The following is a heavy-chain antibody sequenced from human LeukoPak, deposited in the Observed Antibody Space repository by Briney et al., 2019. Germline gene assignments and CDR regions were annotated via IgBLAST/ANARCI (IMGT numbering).Heavy chain of an antibody. CDR1: GGSISSSSYY. V-gene: IGHV4-39*07. CDR3: ATGDYTQLYPNNWFDP. J-gene: IGHJ5*02. Sequence: SETLSLTCTVSGGSISSSSYYWGWIRQPPGKGLEWIGSIYYSGSTYYNPSLKSRVTISVDTSKNQFSLKLSSVTAADTAVYYCATGDYTQLYPNNWFDPWGQGTLVTVSS. D-gene: IGHD3/OR15-3a*01. CDR2: IYYSGST.